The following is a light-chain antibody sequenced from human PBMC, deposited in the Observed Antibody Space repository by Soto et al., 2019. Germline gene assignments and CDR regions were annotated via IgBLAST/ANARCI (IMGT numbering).Light chain of an antibody. Sequence: DIQMTQSPSSLSASVEDRVIITCRASQSISNHLNWYQQKPGKAHKLLIYATYSLQSGVQSRFSGSGSGTDFTLTIRSLQPEDFATYYCKQSYSTPPTFGQGTKVDIK. CDR3: KQSYSTPPT. J-gene: IGKJ1*01. V-gene: IGKV1-39*01. CDR2: ATY. CDR1: QSISNH.